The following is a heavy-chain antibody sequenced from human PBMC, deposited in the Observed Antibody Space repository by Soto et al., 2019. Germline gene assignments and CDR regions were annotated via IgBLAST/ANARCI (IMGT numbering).Heavy chain of an antibody. Sequence: GSGPTLVNPTQTLTLTCSFSGFSLSTHEVGVVWIRQPPGKALEWLALIYWNDDARYSPSLKNRLTITKDTSKNQVVLTMTNMDPVDTATYYCVHDGKLGYTGYDRFDYWGQESWSPSPQ. CDR2: IYWNDDA. V-gene: IGHV2-5*01. CDR3: VHDGKLGYTGYDRFDY. CDR1: GFSLSTHEVG. D-gene: IGHD5-12*01. J-gene: IGHJ4*01.